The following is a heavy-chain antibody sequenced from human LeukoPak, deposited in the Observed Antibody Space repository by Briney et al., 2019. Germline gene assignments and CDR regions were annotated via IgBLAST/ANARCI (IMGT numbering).Heavy chain of an antibody. D-gene: IGHD3-3*01. V-gene: IGHV1-69*13. J-gene: IGHJ5*02. Sequence: SVKVSCKASGGTFSSYTISWVRQAPGQGLEWMGGIIPIFGTANYAQKFQGRVTITADESTSTAYMELSSLRSEDTAVYYCAGYDFWSGYNWFDPWGQGTLVTVSS. CDR3: AGYDFWSGYNWFDP. CDR1: GGTFSSYT. CDR2: IIPIFGTA.